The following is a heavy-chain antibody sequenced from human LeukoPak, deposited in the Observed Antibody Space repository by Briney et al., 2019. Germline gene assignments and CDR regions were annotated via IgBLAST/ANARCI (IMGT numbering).Heavy chain of an antibody. CDR3: ARHAAHVD. Sequence: GGSLRLSCVAPGFTFSTHAMHWVRQAPGKGLEYVSGISSNGGTTYYGSSVKGRFTVSRDNSRNTLYLQMGSLRTDDMAVYYCARHAAHVDWGQGTLVTVSS. J-gene: IGHJ4*02. V-gene: IGHV3-64*01. CDR2: ISSNGGTT. CDR1: GFTFSTHA.